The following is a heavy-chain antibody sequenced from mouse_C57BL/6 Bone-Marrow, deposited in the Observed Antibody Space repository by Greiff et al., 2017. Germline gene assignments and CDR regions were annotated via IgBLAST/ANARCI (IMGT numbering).Heavy chain of an antibody. J-gene: IGHJ2*01. D-gene: IGHD3-2*02. CDR3: TRPSSGSLDY. V-gene: IGHV1-15*01. CDR1: GYTFTDYE. Sequence: VQRVESGAELVRPGASVTLSCKASGYTFTDYEMPWVKQTPVHGLEWIGAIDPETGGTAYNQKFKGKAILTADKSSSTAYMELRGLTSEDSAVYYCTRPSSGSLDYWGQGTTLTVSS. CDR2: IDPETGGT.